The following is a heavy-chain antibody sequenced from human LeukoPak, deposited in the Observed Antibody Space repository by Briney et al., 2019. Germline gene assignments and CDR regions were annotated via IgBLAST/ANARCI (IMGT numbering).Heavy chain of an antibody. CDR3: ARVRTHKDIAVAAPGYYYGMDV. Sequence: SETLSLTCTVSGGSVSSASYYWSWIRQPPGKGLEWIGYIYYSGSTNYNPSLKSRVTISVDTSKNQFSLKLSSVTAADTAVYYCARVRTHKDIAVAAPGYYYGMDVWGQGTTVTVSS. CDR2: IYYSGST. D-gene: IGHD6-19*01. CDR1: GGSVSSASYY. J-gene: IGHJ6*02. V-gene: IGHV4-61*01.